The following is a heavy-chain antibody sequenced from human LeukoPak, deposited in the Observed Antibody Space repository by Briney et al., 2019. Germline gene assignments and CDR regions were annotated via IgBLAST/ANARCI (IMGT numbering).Heavy chain of an antibody. CDR1: GGTFSSYA. J-gene: IGHJ2*01. V-gene: IGHV1-69*04. CDR2: IIPILGIE. Sequence: GASVKVSCKASGGTFSSYAISWVRQAPGQGLEWMGRIIPILGIENYAQKFQGRVTITADESTSTAYMELSSLRSEDTAVYYCARNWGGSWYFDLWGQGTLVTVSS. CDR3: ARNWGGSWYFDL. D-gene: IGHD7-27*01.